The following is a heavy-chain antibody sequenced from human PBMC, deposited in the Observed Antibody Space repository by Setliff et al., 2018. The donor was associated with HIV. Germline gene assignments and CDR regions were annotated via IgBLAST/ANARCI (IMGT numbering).Heavy chain of an antibody. D-gene: IGHD6-13*01. V-gene: IGHV1-24*01. CDR3: ATRIIAAAGYY. J-gene: IGHJ4*02. Sequence: ASVKVSCKASGYTFTSYYMHWVRQAPGKGLEWMGGFDPEDGETIYAQKFQGRVTMTEDTSTDTAYMELSSLRSEDTAVYYCATRIIAAAGYYWGQGTLVTVSS. CDR2: FDPEDGET. CDR1: GYTFTSYY.